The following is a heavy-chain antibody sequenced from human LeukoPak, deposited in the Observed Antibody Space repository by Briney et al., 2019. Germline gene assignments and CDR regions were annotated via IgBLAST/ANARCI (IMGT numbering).Heavy chain of an antibody. V-gene: IGHV4-34*01. Sequence: PSETLSLTCAVYGGSFSGYYWSWIRQPPGKGLEWIGEINHSGSTNYNPTLKSRVTISVDTSKNQFSLKLSPVTAADTAVYYCATIPDYGEQYYYYGMDVWGQGTTVTVSS. CDR1: GGSFSGYY. CDR3: ATIPDYGEQYYYYGMDV. J-gene: IGHJ6*02. CDR2: INHSGST. D-gene: IGHD4-17*01.